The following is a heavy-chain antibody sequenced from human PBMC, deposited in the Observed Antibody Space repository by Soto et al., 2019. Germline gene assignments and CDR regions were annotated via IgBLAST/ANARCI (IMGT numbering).Heavy chain of an antibody. Sequence: GGSLRLSCAASGFTFSSYAMSWVRQAPGKGLEWVSAISGSGGSTYYADSVKGRFTISRDNSKNTLYLQMNSLRAEDTAVYYCAKDRFGYGDFSWFDPWGQGNLVTVSS. CDR1: GFTFSSYA. CDR3: AKDRFGYGDFSWFDP. D-gene: IGHD4-17*01. J-gene: IGHJ5*02. CDR2: ISGSGGST. V-gene: IGHV3-23*01.